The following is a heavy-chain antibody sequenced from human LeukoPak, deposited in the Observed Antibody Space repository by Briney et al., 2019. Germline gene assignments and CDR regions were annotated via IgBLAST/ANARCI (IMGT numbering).Heavy chain of an antibody. V-gene: IGHV3-23*01. J-gene: IGHJ4*02. CDR2: ISGSGGST. CDR3: ANHITMVRGVIDY. CDR1: GFTFSSYA. D-gene: IGHD3-10*01. Sequence: GGSLRLSCAASGFTFSSYAMSWVRQAPGEGLEWVSAISGSGGSTSYADSVKGRFTISRDNSKNTLYPQMNRLRAEDTAVYYCANHITMVRGVIDYWGQGTLVTVSS.